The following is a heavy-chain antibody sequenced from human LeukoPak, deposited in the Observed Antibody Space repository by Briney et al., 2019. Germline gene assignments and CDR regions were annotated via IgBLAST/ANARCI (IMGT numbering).Heavy chain of an antibody. J-gene: IGHJ4*02. CDR3: ATGWLASLGVDY. D-gene: IGHD6-19*01. Sequence: GASVKVSCKASGGTFISYAISWVRQAPGQGLEWMGRIIPIFGTANYAQKFQGRVTITTDESTSTAYMELSSLRSEDTAVYYCATGWLASLGVDYWGQGTLVTVSS. CDR1: GGTFISYA. CDR2: IIPIFGTA. V-gene: IGHV1-69*05.